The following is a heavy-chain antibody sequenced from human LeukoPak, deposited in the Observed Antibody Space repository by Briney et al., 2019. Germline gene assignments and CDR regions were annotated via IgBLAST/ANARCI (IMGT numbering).Heavy chain of an antibody. CDR3: ARLRRRDPVLRYFDWFGNYMDV. V-gene: IGHV4-34*01. CDR1: GGSFSGYY. D-gene: IGHD3-9*01. J-gene: IGHJ6*03. Sequence: SETLSLTCAVYGGSFSGYYWSRIRQPPGKGLEGIGEINHSGSTNYNPSLKSRVTISVDTSKNQFSLKLSSVTAADTAVYYCARLRRRDPVLRYFDWFGNYMDVWGKGTTVTISS. CDR2: INHSGST.